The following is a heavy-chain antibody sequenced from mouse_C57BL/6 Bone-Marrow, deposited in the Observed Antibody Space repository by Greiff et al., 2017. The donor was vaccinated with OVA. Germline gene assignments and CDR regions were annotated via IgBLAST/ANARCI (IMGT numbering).Heavy chain of an antibody. CDR3: ARQGMIYYDYYYYAMDY. CDR2: IYPRSGNT. D-gene: IGHD2-4*01. V-gene: IGHV1-81*01. CDR1: GYTFTSYG. J-gene: IGHJ4*01. Sequence: QVQLKESGAELARPGASVKLSCKASGYTFTSYGISWVKQRTGQGLEWIGEIYPRSGNTYYNEKFKGKATLTADKSSSTAYMELRSLTSEDSAVYFCARQGMIYYDYYYYAMDYWGQGTSVTVSS.